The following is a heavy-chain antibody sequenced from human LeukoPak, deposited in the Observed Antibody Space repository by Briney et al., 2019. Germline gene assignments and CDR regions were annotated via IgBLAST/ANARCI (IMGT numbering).Heavy chain of an antibody. Sequence: PGRSLRLSCVASGFTFTNYVMHWVRQAPGKGLEWVAVISYDGSNKYYADSVKGRFTISRDNSKNTVYLQMNSLRPEDTAVYYCARELTSTYYFDYWGQGTLVTVSS. CDR1: GFTFTNYV. CDR2: ISYDGSNK. CDR3: ARELTSTYYFDY. V-gene: IGHV3-30*04. J-gene: IGHJ4*02.